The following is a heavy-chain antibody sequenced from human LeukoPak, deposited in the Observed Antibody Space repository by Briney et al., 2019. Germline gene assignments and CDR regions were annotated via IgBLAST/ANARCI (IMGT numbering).Heavy chain of an antibody. CDR2: ISYDGSNK. D-gene: IGHD6-13*01. CDR1: GFIFSNAW. J-gene: IGHJ6*02. V-gene: IGHV3-30*18. CDR3: AKFLAAAGTSYYYYYGMDV. Sequence: GGSLRLSCAASGFIFSNAWMSWVRQAPGKGLEWVAVISYDGSNKYYADSVKGRFTISRDNSKNTLYLQMNSLRAEDTAVYYCAKFLAAAGTSYYYYYGMDVWGQGTTVTVSS.